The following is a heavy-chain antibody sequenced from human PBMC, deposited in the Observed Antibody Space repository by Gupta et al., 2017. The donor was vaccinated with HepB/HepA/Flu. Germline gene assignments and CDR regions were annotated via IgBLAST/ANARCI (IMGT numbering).Heavy chain of an antibody. V-gene: IGHV4-39*01. Sequence: QLQLQESGPGLVKPSATLSLTCTVSGGSISSSSYYWGWLRQPPGKGLEYIGSIYYSGSTYHNPSLRSRVTISVDTSKNQFSLKLTSVTATDTAVYYCARDRYCGGDCYYAGFDYWGQGTLVTVSS. CDR3: ARDRYCGGDCYYAGFDY. J-gene: IGHJ4*02. D-gene: IGHD2-21*01. CDR2: IYYSGST. CDR1: GGSISSSSYY.